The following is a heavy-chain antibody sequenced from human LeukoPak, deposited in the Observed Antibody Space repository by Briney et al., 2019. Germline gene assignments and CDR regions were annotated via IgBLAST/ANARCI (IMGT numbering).Heavy chain of an antibody. D-gene: IGHD3-22*01. CDR1: GYTFTSYG. CDR3: ARESEIYYYDSSGYYYGDFDY. CDR2: ISAYNGNT. J-gene: IGHJ4*02. Sequence: VASVKVSCKASGYTFTSYGISWVRQAPGQGLEWMGWISAYNGNTNYAQKLQGRVTMTTDTSTSTAYMELRSLRSDDTAVYYCARESEIYYYDSSGYYYGDFDYWGQGTLVTVSS. V-gene: IGHV1-18*01.